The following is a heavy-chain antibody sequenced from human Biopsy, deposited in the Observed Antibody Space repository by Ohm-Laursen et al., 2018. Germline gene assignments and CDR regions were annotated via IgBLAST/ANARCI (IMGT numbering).Heavy chain of an antibody. D-gene: IGHD2-21*01. CDR2: ITGSSSTI. V-gene: IGHV3-48*03. Sequence: SLRLSCAASGFTFNSYDMNWVRQAPGKGLEWISYITGSSSTIYYADSVKGRFTISRDNAKNSLYLQMNSLRAEDTAVYYCTRLAYYYYYGMDVWGQGTTVTVSS. CDR1: GFTFNSYD. J-gene: IGHJ6*02. CDR3: TRLAYYYYYGMDV.